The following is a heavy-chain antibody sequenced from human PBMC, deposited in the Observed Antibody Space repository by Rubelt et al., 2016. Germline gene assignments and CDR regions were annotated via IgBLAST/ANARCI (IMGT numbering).Heavy chain of an antibody. CDR1: GFNFDTYT. CDR2: IKEDGSAK. J-gene: IGHJ5*02. D-gene: IGHD6-19*01. CDR3: VRDQGIPVTA. V-gene: IGHV3-7*01. Sequence: EVQLVESGGGQVKPGGSLRLSCVGSGFNFDTYTMNWVRQAPGKGLEWVANIKEDGSAKNYVDSVKGRFTISRDNVENSVYLQMNSLRAEDTAMYYCVRDQGIPVTAWGQGNRVTVSS.